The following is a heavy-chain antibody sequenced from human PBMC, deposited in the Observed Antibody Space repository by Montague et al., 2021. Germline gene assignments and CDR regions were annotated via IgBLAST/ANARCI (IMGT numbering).Heavy chain of an antibody. Sequence: KKNYADSMKGRFTISRDNSKNTVYLQMNSLRAEDTAVYYCARVGYDESSGYWDYFDYWGQGTLVTVSS. J-gene: IGHJ4*02. D-gene: IGHD3-22*01. CDR2: KK. V-gene: IGHV3-33*01. CDR3: ARVGYDESSGYWDYFDY.